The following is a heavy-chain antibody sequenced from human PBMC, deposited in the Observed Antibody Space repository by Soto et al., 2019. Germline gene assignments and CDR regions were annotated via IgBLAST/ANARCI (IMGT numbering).Heavy chain of an antibody. CDR1: GFTFSSYA. CDR2: ISGSGGST. J-gene: IGHJ3*02. D-gene: IGHD6-6*01. Sequence: GGSLRLSCAASGFTFSSYAMSWVRQAPGKGLEWVSAISGSGGSTYYADSVKGRFTISRDNSKNTLYLQMNSLRAEDTAVYYCASLPSSSSVAFDIWGQGTMVTVSS. V-gene: IGHV3-23*01. CDR3: ASLPSSSSVAFDI.